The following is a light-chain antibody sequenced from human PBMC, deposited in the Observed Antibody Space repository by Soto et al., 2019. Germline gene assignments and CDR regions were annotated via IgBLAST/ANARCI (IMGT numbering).Light chain of an antibody. V-gene: IGLV7-46*01. J-gene: IGLJ3*02. CDR3: LVSYNGSYSV. CDR2: ETT. Sequence: EPSLTVSPGGTVTLTCGSSTGAVTIGHYPYWFQKKPGQAPRTLIYETTNKESSKPARFSGPLLGGKAALTLSGAQREDDADYYCLVSYNGSYSVFGGGTKLTVL. CDR1: TGAVTIGHY.